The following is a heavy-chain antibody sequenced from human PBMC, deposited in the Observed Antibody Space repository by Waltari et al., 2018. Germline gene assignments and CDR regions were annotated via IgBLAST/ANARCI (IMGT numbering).Heavy chain of an antibody. CDR2: ISGSGGST. CDR1: GFTFSSYA. CDR3: ARDSNPYGGNPSLFDY. V-gene: IGHV3-23*01. D-gene: IGHD4-17*01. Sequence: EVQLLESGGGLVQPGGSLRLSCAASGFTFSSYAMSWVRQAPGKGLEWVSAISGSGGSTYYADSVKGRFTISRDNSKNTLYLQMNSLRAEDTAVYYCARDSNPYGGNPSLFDYWGQGTLVTVSS. J-gene: IGHJ4*02.